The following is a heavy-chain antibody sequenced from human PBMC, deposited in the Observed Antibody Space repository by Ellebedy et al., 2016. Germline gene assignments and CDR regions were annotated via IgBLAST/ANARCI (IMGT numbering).Heavy chain of an antibody. Sequence: GESLKISXKGSGYSFSTYGIGWVRQMPGKGLEWMGIIYPGDSDTRYSPSFQGQVTISADKSISTAYLQWSSLKASDTAMYYCARLFGVTTRGTYYFDYWGQGTLVTVSS. V-gene: IGHV5-51*01. CDR3: ARLFGVTTRGTYYFDY. CDR1: GYSFSTYG. CDR2: IYPGDSDT. D-gene: IGHD4-17*01. J-gene: IGHJ4*02.